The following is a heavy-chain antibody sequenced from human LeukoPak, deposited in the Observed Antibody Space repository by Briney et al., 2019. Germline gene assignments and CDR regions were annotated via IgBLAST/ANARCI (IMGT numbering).Heavy chain of an antibody. D-gene: IGHD3-22*01. Sequence: GGSLRLSCAASGYTFSSYGMHWVRQAPGKGLEWVAVIWYDGSNKYYADSVKGRFTISRDNSKNTLYLQMNSLRAEDTAVYYCARDSYYYDSSGSGDYWGQGTLVTVSS. CDR1: GYTFSSYG. CDR3: ARDSYYYDSSGSGDY. CDR2: IWYDGSNK. J-gene: IGHJ4*02. V-gene: IGHV3-33*01.